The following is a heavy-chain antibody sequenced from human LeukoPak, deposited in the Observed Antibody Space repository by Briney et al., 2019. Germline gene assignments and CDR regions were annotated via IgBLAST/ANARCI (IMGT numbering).Heavy chain of an antibody. CDR1: GYTFTGYY. D-gene: IGHD3-16*01. V-gene: IGHV1-2*02. J-gene: IGHJ5*02. CDR3: ARGSKIMITLGGVIVH. CDR2: INPNSGGT. Sequence: GASVKVSCKASGYTFTGYYMHWVRQAPGQGLEWMGWINPNSGGTNYAQKFQGRVTMTRDTSISTAYMELSRLRSDDTAVYYCARGSKIMITLGGVIVHWGQGTLVTVSS.